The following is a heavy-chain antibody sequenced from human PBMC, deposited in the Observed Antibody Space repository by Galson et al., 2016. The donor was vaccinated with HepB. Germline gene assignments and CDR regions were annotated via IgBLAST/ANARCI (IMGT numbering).Heavy chain of an antibody. D-gene: IGHD1-26*01. CDR3: ARERRVGAPDY. V-gene: IGHV3-48*02. J-gene: IGHJ4*02. CDR2: XXSXXXI. Sequence: SLRLSCAASGFTFSSYSMNWVRQAPGKGXXXVSXXXSXXXIYYXDSVXXXFTHSRDXARNSLYLKMNSLRDEDTAVYYCARERRVGAPDYWGQGTLVTVSS. CDR1: GFTFSSYS.